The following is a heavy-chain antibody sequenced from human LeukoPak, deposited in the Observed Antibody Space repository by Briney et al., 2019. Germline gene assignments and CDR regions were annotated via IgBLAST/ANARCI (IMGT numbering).Heavy chain of an antibody. J-gene: IGHJ4*02. CDR2: IRYDGSNK. CDR3: ARTFSNSWGIIDY. CDR1: RFTFSSYG. V-gene: IGHV3-30*02. D-gene: IGHD6-13*01. Sequence: GGSLRLSCAASRFTFSSYGMHWVREAPGKGLEWVTFIRYDGSNKYYADSVKGRFTISRDNSKNTLYLQMNSLRLEDTAVYYCARTFSNSWGIIDYWGQGTLVTVSS.